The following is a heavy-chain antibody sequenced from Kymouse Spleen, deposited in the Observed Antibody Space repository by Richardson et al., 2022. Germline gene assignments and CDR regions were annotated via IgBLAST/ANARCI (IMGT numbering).Heavy chain of an antibody. CDR2: INHSGST. Sequence: QVQLQQWGAGLLKPSETLSLTCAVYGGSFSGYYWSWIRQPPGKGLEWIGEINHSGSTNYNPSLKSRVTISVDTSKNQFSLKLSSVTAADTAVYYCARGDDILTGYYNVPQYFQHWGQGTLVTVSS. J-gene: IGHJ1*01. CDR3: ARGDDILTGYYNVPQYFQH. V-gene: IGHV4-34*01. D-gene: IGHD3-9*01. CDR1: GGSFSGYY.